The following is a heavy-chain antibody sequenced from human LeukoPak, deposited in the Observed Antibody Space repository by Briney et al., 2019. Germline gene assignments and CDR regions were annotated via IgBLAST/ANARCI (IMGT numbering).Heavy chain of an antibody. J-gene: IGHJ3*02. V-gene: IGHV1-8*01. Sequence: GASVKVSCKASGYTFTSYDINRVRQATGQGLEWMGWMNPNSGNTGYAQKFQGRVTMTRNTSISTAYMELSSLRSEDTAVYCCARMPVLLWFGELLRSRHRAFDIWGQGTMVTVSS. CDR1: GYTFTSYD. D-gene: IGHD3-10*01. CDR3: ARMPVLLWFGELLRSRHRAFDI. CDR2: MNPNSGNT.